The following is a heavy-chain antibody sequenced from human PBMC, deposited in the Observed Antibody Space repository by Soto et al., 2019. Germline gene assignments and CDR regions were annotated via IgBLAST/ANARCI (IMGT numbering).Heavy chain of an antibody. V-gene: IGHV4-39*07. CDR3: ATWNDGSAGH. CDR1: GGSISSNSHY. Sequence: TSETLSLTCSVSGGSISSNSHYWGWLRQSPGKGLEWIGTIYHRGTTNYNPSLESRVTMSVDTSKNQFSLKLNSVTTADTAVYHCATWNDGSAGHWGQGVLVTVSS. D-gene: IGHD1-1*01. CDR2: IYHRGTT. J-gene: IGHJ4*02.